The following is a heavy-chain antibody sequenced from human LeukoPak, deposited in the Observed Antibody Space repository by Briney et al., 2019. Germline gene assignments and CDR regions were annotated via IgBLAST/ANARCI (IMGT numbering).Heavy chain of an antibody. J-gene: IGHJ4*02. CDR3: ARGLNYFPIDY. D-gene: IGHD2/OR15-2a*01. CDR2: IYIIGST. Sequence: GGSLRLSCAASGSIVSNTYMTWVCQTPGKGLEWVSVIYIIGSTFYADSVKGRFTISRDNSMNTVHLEMNSLRAEDTGIYYCARGLNYFPIDYWGQGTLVTVSS. V-gene: IGHV3-53*01. CDR1: GSIVSNTY.